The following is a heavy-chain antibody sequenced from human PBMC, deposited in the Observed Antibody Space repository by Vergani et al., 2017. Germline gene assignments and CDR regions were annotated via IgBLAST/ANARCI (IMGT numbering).Heavy chain of an antibody. V-gene: IGHV1-69*08. CDR1: GGTFSSYT. CDR3: ARDRAAAGTEASFDY. D-gene: IGHD6-13*01. Sequence: QVQLVQSGAEVKKPVSSVKVSCKASGGTFSSYTISWVRQAPGQGLEWMGRIIPILGIANYAQKFQGRVTITADKSTSTAYMELSSLRSEDTAVYYCARDRAAAGTEASFDYWGQGTLVTVSS. J-gene: IGHJ4*02. CDR2: IIPILGIA.